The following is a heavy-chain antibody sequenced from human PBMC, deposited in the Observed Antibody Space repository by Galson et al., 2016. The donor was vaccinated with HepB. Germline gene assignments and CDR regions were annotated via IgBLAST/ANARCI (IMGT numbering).Heavy chain of an antibody. J-gene: IGHJ1*01. D-gene: IGHD4-23*01. Sequence: SLRLSCAASGFSFRSYAMSWARQAPWQGLDWVSTITGSGGTTYYADSVMGRFPISSDNSKNTLYLQMNSLRAEDTAIYYCAKVGTTVLTPGKYRLEYFQLWGQGTLVTVSS. V-gene: IGHV3-23*01. CDR3: AKVGTTVLTPGKYRLEYFQL. CDR2: ITGSGGTT. CDR1: GFSFRSYA.